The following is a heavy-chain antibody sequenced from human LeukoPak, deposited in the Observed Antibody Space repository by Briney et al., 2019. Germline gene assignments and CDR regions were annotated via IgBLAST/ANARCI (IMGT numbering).Heavy chain of an antibody. D-gene: IGHD3-10*01. CDR1: GGSFSGYY. CDR2: INHSGST. CDR3: ARGGDLWFGELFRRFDP. V-gene: IGHV4-34*01. Sequence: SETLSLTCAVYGGSFSGYYWSWIRQPPGKGLEWIGEINHSGSTNYNPSLKSRVTISVDTPKNQFSLKLSSVTAADTAVYYCARGGDLWFGELFRRFDPWGQGTLVTVSS. J-gene: IGHJ5*02.